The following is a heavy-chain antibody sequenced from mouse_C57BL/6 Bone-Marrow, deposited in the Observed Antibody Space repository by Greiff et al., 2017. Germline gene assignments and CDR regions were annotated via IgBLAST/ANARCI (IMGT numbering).Heavy chain of an antibody. D-gene: IGHD2-1*01. CDR2: IRNKANGYTT. CDR1: GFTFTDYY. CDR3: ERIYYGNYVGAMDY. V-gene: IGHV7-3*01. Sequence: EVHLVESGGGLVQPGGSLSLSCAASGFTFTDYYMSWVRQPPGKALEWLGFIRNKANGYTTEYSASVKGRFTISRDNSQSILYLQMNALRAEDSATYYCERIYYGNYVGAMDYWGQGTSVTVSS. J-gene: IGHJ4*01.